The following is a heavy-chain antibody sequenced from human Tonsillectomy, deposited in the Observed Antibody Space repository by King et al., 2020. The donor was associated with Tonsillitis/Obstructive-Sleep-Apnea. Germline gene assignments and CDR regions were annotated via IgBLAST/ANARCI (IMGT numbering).Heavy chain of an antibody. CDR3: AREKGGYSGRYMGPYYYYYGMDV. D-gene: IGHD1-26*01. V-gene: IGHV3-33*01. J-gene: IGHJ6*02. CDR2: IWYDGSNK. CDR1: GFTFSSYG. Sequence: VQLVESGGGVVQPGRSLRLSCAASGFTFSSYGMHWVRQAPGKGLEWVAVIWYDGSNKYYADSVKGRFTISRDNSKNTLYLQMNSLRAEDTAVYYCAREKGGYSGRYMGPYYYYYGMDVWGQGTTVTVSS.